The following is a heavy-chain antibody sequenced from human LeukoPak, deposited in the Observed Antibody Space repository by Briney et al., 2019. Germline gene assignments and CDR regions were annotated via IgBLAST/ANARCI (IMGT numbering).Heavy chain of an antibody. D-gene: IGHD4-11*01. CDR3: AKGWLLTTLFDY. CDR1: GFTFSSYW. J-gene: IGHJ4*02. CDR2: ISGSGGST. Sequence: GGSLRLSCAASGFTFSSYWMHWVRQAPGKGLEWVSAISGSGGSTYYADSVKGRFTISRDNSKNTLYLQMNSLRAEDTAVYYCAKGWLLTTLFDYWGQGTLVTVSS. V-gene: IGHV3-23*01.